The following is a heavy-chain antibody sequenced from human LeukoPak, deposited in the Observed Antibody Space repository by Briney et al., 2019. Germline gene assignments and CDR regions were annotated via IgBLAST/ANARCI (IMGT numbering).Heavy chain of an antibody. CDR2: IYHSGST. Sequence: SETLSLTCTVSGYSISSGYYWGWIRQPPGKGLEWIGSIYHSGSTYYNPSLKSRVTISVDTSKNQFSLKLSSVTAADTAVYYCARVWYSSSWYWFDPWGQGTLVTVSS. J-gene: IGHJ5*02. D-gene: IGHD6-13*01. CDR3: ARVWYSSSWYWFDP. CDR1: GYSISSGYY. V-gene: IGHV4-38-2*02.